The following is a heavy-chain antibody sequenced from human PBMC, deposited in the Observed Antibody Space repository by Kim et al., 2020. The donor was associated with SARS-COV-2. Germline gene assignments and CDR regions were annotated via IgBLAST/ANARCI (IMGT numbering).Heavy chain of an antibody. CDR3: ARGPRIIPHYYYYGMDV. V-gene: IGHV3-30-3*01. J-gene: IGHJ6*02. CDR2: ISYDGSNK. CDR1: GFTFSSYA. D-gene: IGHD3-16*01. Sequence: GGSLRLSCAASGFTFSSYAMHWVRQAPGKGLEWVAVISYDGSNKYYADSVKGRFTISRDNSKNTLYLQMNSLRAEDTAVYYCARGPRIIPHYYYYGMDVWGQGTTVTVSS.